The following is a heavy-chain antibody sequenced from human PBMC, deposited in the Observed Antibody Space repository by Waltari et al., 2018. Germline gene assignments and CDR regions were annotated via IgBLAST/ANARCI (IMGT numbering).Heavy chain of an antibody. CDR3: ARTLLYYYYGMDV. CDR1: GFTVRTNY. Sequence: EVQLVESGGGLVQPGGSLRLSCAASGFTVRTNYMSWVRQAPGKGLEWGSVIYSGGSTYYADSVKGRFTISRDNSKNTLYLQMNSLRAEDTAVYYCARTLLYYYYGMDVWGQGTTVTVSS. V-gene: IGHV3-66*02. CDR2: IYSGGST. J-gene: IGHJ6*02.